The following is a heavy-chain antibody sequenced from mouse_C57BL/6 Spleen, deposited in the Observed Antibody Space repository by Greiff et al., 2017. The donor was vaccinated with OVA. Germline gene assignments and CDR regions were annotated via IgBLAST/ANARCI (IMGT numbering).Heavy chain of an antibody. D-gene: IGHD1-3*01. CDR1: GYTFTSYW. J-gene: IGHJ2*01. Sequence: VQLQQPGAELVKPGASVKLSCKASGYTFTSYWMHWVKQRPGQGLEWIGMIHPNSGSTNYNEKFKSKATLTVDKSSSTAYMQLSSLTSEDSAVYYCARERENGSFDYWGQGTTLTVSS. CDR2: IHPNSGST. V-gene: IGHV1-64*01. CDR3: ARERENGSFDY.